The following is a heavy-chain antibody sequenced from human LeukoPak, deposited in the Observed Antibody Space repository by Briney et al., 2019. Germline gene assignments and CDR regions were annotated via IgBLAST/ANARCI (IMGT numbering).Heavy chain of an antibody. CDR1: GFTFSSYG. V-gene: IGHV3-30*02. CDR3: AKAPSEYYYMDV. J-gene: IGHJ6*03. CDR2: IRYDGSNK. Sequence: PGGSLRLSCAASGFTFSSYGMHWVRQAPGKGLEWVAFIRYDGSNKYYADSVKGRFTISRDNSKNTLYLQMNSLRAEDTAVYYCAKAPSEYYYMDVWGKGTTVTVSS.